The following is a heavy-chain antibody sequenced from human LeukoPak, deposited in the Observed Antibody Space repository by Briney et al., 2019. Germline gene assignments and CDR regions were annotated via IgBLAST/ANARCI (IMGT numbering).Heavy chain of an antibody. J-gene: IGHJ5*02. CDR3: ARGDIVVVPAAIHWFDP. CDR1: GYTFTGYY. V-gene: IGHV1-2*02. CDR2: INPNSGGT. D-gene: IGHD2-2*01. Sequence: ASVKVSCKASGYTFTGYYMHWGRQAPGQGLGWMGWINPNSGGTNYAQKFQGRVTMTRDTSISTAYMELSRLRSDDTAVYYCARGDIVVVPAAIHWFDPWGQGTLVTVSS.